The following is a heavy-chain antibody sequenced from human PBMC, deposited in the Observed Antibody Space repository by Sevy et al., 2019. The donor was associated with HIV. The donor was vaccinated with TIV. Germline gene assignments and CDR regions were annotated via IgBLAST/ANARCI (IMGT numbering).Heavy chain of an antibody. CDR1: GFTFSSYS. CDR3: ARVGYCSGGSCFNFDY. V-gene: IGHV3-21*01. J-gene: IGHJ4*02. CDR2: ISSSSSYI. Sequence: GGSLRLSCAASGFTFSSYSMNWVRQAPGKGLEWVSSISSSSSYIYYADSVKGRFTISRDNAKNSLYLQMNSLRAEDTAVYYRARVGYCSGGSCFNFDYWGQGTLVTVSS. D-gene: IGHD2-15*01.